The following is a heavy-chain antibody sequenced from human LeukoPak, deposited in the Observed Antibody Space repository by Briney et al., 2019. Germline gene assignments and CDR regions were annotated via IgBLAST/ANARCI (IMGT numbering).Heavy chain of an antibody. CDR2: INHSGST. D-gene: IGHD6-6*01. V-gene: IGHV4-34*01. Sequence: PSETLSLTCAVYGVSFSGYYWSWIRQPPGKGLEWIGEINHSGSTNYNPSLKSRVTISVDTSKNQFSLKLSSVTAADTAVYYCARREVEVARPRGWFDPWGQGTLVTVSS. CDR1: GVSFSGYY. J-gene: IGHJ5*02. CDR3: ARREVEVARPRGWFDP.